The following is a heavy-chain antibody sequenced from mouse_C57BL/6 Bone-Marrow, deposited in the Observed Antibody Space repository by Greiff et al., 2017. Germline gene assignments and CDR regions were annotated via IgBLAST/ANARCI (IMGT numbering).Heavy chain of an antibody. Sequence: VQLQQSGAELVRPGASVKLSCTASGFNIKDDYMHWVKQRPEQGLEWIGWIDPENGDTEYASKFQGKATITADTSSNTAHLQLSSLTSEDTAVYYCTTGGNYEYFDVWGTGTTVTVSS. V-gene: IGHV14-4*01. CDR2: IDPENGDT. CDR3: TTGGNYEYFDV. D-gene: IGHD2-1*01. CDR1: GFNIKDDY. J-gene: IGHJ1*03.